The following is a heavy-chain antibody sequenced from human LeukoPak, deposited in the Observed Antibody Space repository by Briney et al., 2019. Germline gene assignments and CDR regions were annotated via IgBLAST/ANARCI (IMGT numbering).Heavy chain of an antibody. CDR2: MNPNSGNT. Sequence: ASVKVSCKASGYTFTSYDINWVRQATGQGLEWMGWMNPNSGNTGYAQKFQGRVTMTRDTSISTAYMELSRLRSDDTAVYYCARARYRYYFDYWGQGTLVTVSS. CDR1: GYTFTSYD. V-gene: IGHV1-8*01. D-gene: IGHD3-16*02. J-gene: IGHJ4*02. CDR3: ARARYRYYFDY.